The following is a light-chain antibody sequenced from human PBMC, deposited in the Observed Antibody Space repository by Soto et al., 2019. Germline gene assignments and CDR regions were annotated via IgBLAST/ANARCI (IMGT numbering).Light chain of an antibody. J-gene: IGKJ5*01. CDR2: GAS. CDR3: QQYGSSAPIT. Sequence: EPVLTQSPGTQPWSPAERAPLSRRARQSVTKNTLNWFKQKPGQAPRLLIYGASIRATGIPDRFSGSGSETDFTLTISRLEPEDFALYYCQQYGSSAPITFGQGTRLEI. V-gene: IGKV3-20*01. CDR1: QSVTKNT.